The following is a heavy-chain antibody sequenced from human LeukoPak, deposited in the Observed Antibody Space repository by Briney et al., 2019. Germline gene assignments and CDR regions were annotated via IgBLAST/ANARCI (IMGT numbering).Heavy chain of an antibody. CDR3: AKWGDYVILTGYYDSDY. CDR1: GFTFSNYA. Sequence: PGASLRLSCAASGFTFSNYAMSWVRQAPGKGLEWVSAISGSGGSTYYADSVKGRFTISRDNSKNTLYLQLNSLRAEDTAVYYCAKWGDYVILTGYYDSDYWGQGTLVTVSS. J-gene: IGHJ4*02. D-gene: IGHD3-9*01. V-gene: IGHV3-23*01. CDR2: ISGSGGST.